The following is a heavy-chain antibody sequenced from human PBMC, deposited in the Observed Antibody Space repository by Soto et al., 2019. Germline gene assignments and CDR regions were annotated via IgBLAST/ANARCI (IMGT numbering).Heavy chain of an antibody. CDR2: ITTTSSTM. D-gene: IGHD3-22*01. CDR1: GFIFSDYS. Sequence: VGSLRLSCTPSGFIFSDYSMNWVRQAPGKGLEWISYITTTSSTMYYADSVKGRFTISRDNAKNSLYPQMNSLRDEDTAVYYCARDSSGRQYYGMDVWGQGTTVTVSS. V-gene: IGHV3-48*02. J-gene: IGHJ6*02. CDR3: ARDSSGRQYYGMDV.